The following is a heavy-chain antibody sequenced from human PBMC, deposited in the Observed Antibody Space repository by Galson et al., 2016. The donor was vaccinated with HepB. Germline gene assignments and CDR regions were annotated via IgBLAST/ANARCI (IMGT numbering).Heavy chain of an antibody. CDR3: AKAMVGKDVFDM. V-gene: IGHV3-30*18. J-gene: IGHJ3*02. CDR1: GFTFGTYG. D-gene: IGHD3-10*02. CDR2: ISYDGSET. Sequence: SLRLSCAASGFTFGTYGMHWVRQAPGKGLEWVALISYDGSETYYADSVEGRFTISRDNSKNTLFLQMNSLRAEDTAVYYCAKAMVGKDVFDMWGQGTMVTVSS.